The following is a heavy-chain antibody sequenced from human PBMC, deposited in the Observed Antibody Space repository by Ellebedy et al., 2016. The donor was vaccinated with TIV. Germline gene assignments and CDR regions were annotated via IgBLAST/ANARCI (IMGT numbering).Heavy chain of an antibody. CDR3: AKDVGSVNVVVSGSFDS. J-gene: IGHJ4*02. V-gene: IGHV3-30*18. CDR2: ISNDGSKK. D-gene: IGHD2-15*01. CDR1: GFTFSSYG. Sequence: PGGSLRLSCAASGFTFSSYGMTWVRQAPGKGLEWVAIISNDGSKKYYADSVKGRFTISRDNSKKTLYLQMNSLRAEDTAVYYCAKDVGSVNVVVSGSFDSWGQGTLVTVSS.